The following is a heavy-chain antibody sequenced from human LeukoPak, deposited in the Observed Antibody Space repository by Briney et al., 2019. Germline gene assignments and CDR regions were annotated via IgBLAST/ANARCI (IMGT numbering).Heavy chain of an antibody. J-gene: IGHJ4*02. CDR2: IYYSGST. V-gene: IGHV4-59*01. D-gene: IGHD5-24*01. Sequence: SETLSLTCTVSGGSISSYYWSWIRQPPGKGLEWIGYIYYSGSTNYNPSLKSRVTISVDTSKNQFSLELSSVTAADTAVYYCARVLNLDGYNSYYFDYWGQGTLVTVSS. CDR1: GGSISSYY. CDR3: ARVLNLDGYNSYYFDY.